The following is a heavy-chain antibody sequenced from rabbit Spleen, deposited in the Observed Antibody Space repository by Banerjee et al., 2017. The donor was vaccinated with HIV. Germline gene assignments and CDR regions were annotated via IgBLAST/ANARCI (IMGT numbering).Heavy chain of an antibody. V-gene: IGHV1S45*01. J-gene: IGHJ2*01. Sequence: EESGGGLVQPEGSLTLTCTASGFTLSSSYWICWVRQAPGKGLEWIACIDTNDGDTDYANWPKGRFTISKTSSTTVTLQMTSLTAADTATYFCARNYVNAFDPWGPGTLVTV. CDR2: IDTNDGDT. D-gene: IGHD1-1*01. CDR3: ARNYVNAFDP. CDR1: GFTLSSSYW.